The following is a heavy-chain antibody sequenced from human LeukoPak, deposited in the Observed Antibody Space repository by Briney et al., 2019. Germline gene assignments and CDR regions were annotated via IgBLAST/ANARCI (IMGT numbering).Heavy chain of an antibody. CDR1: GGSISSGGYY. V-gene: IGHV4-31*03. D-gene: IGHD3-9*01. Sequence: PSETLSLTCTVSGGSISSGGYYWSWIRQHPGKGLEWFGYIYYSGSTYYNSSLKSRVTISVDTSKNQFSLKLSSVTAADTAVYYCASWYDTLDGRFDPWGQGTLVTVSS. CDR3: ASWYDTLDGRFDP. CDR2: IYYSGST. J-gene: IGHJ5*02.